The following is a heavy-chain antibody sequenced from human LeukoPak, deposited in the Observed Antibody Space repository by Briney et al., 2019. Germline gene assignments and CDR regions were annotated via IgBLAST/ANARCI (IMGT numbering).Heavy chain of an antibody. V-gene: IGHV1-8*03. J-gene: IGHJ5*02. CDR2: MNPNSGNT. CDR3: ARVLKGDWFDP. Sequence: ASVKVSCKASGYTFTSYDINWVRQATGQGLEWMGWMNPNSGNTGYAQKFQGRVTITRNTSISTAYMELSSLRSEDMAVYYCARVLKGDWFDPWGQGTLVTVSS. CDR1: GYTFTSYD.